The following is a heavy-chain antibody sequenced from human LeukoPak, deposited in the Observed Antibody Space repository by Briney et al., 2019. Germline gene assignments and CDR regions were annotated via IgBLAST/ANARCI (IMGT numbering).Heavy chain of an antibody. V-gene: IGHV1-69*06. Sequence: GASVKASCKASGGTFSSYAISWVRQAPGQGLEWMGGIIPIFGTANYAQKFQGRVTITADKSTSTAYMELSSLRSEDTAVYYCAREKPGAFDYWGQGTLVTVSS. CDR3: AREKPGAFDY. CDR1: GGTFSSYA. J-gene: IGHJ4*02. D-gene: IGHD1-14*01. CDR2: IIPIFGTA.